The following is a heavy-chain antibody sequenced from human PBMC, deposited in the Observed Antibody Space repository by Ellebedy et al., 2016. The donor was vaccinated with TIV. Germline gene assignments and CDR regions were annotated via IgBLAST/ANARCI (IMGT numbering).Heavy chain of an antibody. CDR3: ANGAYDI. CDR2: INSDGSST. CDR1: GFPFSNYW. V-gene: IGHV3-74*01. J-gene: IGHJ3*02. D-gene: IGHD2-8*01. Sequence: GESLKISCAASGFPFSNYWMHWVRQAPGKGLVWVSRINSDGSSTNYADSVKGRFTISRDNAKISLYLQMNSLTAADTAVYYCANGAYDIWGQGTMVTVSS.